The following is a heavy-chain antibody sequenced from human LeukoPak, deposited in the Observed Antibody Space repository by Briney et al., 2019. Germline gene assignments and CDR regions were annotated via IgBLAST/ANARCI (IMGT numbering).Heavy chain of an antibody. Sequence: PSETLSLTCTASGGSISSGGYYWSWIRQHPGKGLEWIGYIYYSGSTYYNPSLKSRVTISVDTSKNQLSLKLSSVTAADTAVYYCARDRAVYVAGMDVWGRGTTVTVSS. CDR3: ARDRAVYVAGMDV. D-gene: IGHD2-8*01. CDR1: GGSISSGGYY. J-gene: IGHJ6*02. V-gene: IGHV4-31*03. CDR2: IYYSGST.